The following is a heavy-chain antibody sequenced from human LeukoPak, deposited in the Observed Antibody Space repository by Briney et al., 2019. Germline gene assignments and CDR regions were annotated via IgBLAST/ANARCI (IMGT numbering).Heavy chain of an antibody. CDR2: ISSSSSYI. Sequence: GGSLRLSCAASGFTFSSYSMNRVRQAPGKGLEWVSSISSSSSYIYYADSVKGRFTISRDNAKNSLYLQMNSLRAEDTAVYYCARVQVGGYDILTGDYGMDVWGQGTTVTVSS. CDR1: GFTFSSYS. CDR3: ARVQVGGYDILTGDYGMDV. D-gene: IGHD3-9*01. V-gene: IGHV3-21*01. J-gene: IGHJ6*02.